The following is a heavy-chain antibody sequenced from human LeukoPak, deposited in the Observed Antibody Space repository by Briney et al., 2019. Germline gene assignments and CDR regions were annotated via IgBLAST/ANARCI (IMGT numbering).Heavy chain of an antibody. D-gene: IGHD2-2*01. V-gene: IGHV1-2*02. CDR3: ARQTGPSVVSRAFDI. CDR2: INPNSGGT. Sequence: ASVKVSCKASGYTFTGYYMHWVRQAPGQGLEWMGWINPNSGGTNYAQKFQGRVTMTRDTSISTAYMELSRLRSDDTAVYYCARQTGPSVVSRAFDIWGQGTMVTVSS. CDR1: GYTFTGYY. J-gene: IGHJ3*02.